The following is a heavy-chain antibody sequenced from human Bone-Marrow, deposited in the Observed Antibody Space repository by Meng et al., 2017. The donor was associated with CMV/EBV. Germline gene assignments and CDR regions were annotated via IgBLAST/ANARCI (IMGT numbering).Heavy chain of an antibody. CDR2: ISLDGNNK. D-gene: IGHD2-2*01. V-gene: IGHV3-30*04. CDR3: ARDRRKGPSSTTCSF. J-gene: IGHJ4*02. Sequence: SCAASGFDFNTYAMHWVRQAPGKGLEWVAVISLDGNNKYYSDAVKGRFTISRDNSKNTLYVQMNNLRAEDTAVYYCARDRRKGPSSTTCSFCGQGTLVTVSS. CDR1: GFDFNTYA.